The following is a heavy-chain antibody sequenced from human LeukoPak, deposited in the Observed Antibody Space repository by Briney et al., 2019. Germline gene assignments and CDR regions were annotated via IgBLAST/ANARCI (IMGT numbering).Heavy chain of an antibody. CDR2: INANTGNP. V-gene: IGHV7-4-1*02. CDR1: GYTFTSYA. D-gene: IGHD1-1*01. CDR3: ARRVEGHAFDI. J-gene: IGHJ3*02. Sequence: ASVKVSCKASGYTFTSYAMNWVRQAPGRGLEWMGWINANTGNPTYAQGFTGRFVFSLDTSVSTAYLQISSLKAEDTAVYYCARRVEGHAFDIWGQGTMVTVSS.